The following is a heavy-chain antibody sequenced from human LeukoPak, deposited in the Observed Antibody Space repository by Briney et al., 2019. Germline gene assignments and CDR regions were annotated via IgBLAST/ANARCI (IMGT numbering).Heavy chain of an antibody. Sequence: PGGSLRLSCAASGFTFSSYEMNWVRQAPGKGLEWVSSISSSSSYIYYADSVKGRFTISRDNAKNSLYLQMNSLRAEDTAVYYCARDPQASYWFDPWGQGTLVTVSS. J-gene: IGHJ5*02. V-gene: IGHV3-21*01. CDR3: ARDPQASYWFDP. CDR2: ISSSSSYI. CDR1: GFTFSSYE.